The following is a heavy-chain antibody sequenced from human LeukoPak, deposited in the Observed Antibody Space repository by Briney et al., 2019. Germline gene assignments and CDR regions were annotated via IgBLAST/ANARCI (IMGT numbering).Heavy chain of an antibody. D-gene: IGHD6-13*01. J-gene: IGHJ3*02. V-gene: IGHV4-38-2*02. Sequence: SETLSLTCTVSGYSISSGYYWGWIRQPPGKGLEWIGSIYHSGSTYYNPSLKSRVTISVDTSKNQFSLKLSSVTAADTAVYYCAREKEQQLGAFDIWGQGTMVTVSS. CDR3: AREKEQQLGAFDI. CDR1: GYSISSGYY. CDR2: IYHSGST.